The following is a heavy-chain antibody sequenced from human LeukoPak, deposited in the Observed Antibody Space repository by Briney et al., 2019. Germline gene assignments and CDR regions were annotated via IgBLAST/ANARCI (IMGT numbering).Heavy chain of an antibody. CDR1: GFTFSSYA. V-gene: IGHV3-23*01. Sequence: GESLRLSCAASGFTFSSYAMSWVRQAPGKGLEWVSAISGSGGSTYYADSVKGRFTISRDNSKNALYLQMNSLRAEDTAVYYCATTSRWLQYFDYWGQGTLVTVSS. CDR3: ATTSRWLQYFDY. D-gene: IGHD5-24*01. J-gene: IGHJ4*02. CDR2: ISGSGGST.